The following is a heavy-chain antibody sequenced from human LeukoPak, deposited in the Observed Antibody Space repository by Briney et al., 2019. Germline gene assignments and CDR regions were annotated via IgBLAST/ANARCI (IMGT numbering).Heavy chain of an antibody. CDR3: AKVVARYSGSYGDAFDI. D-gene: IGHD1-26*01. V-gene: IGHV3-23*01. CDR2: ISGSGGST. Sequence: GGSLSHSCAASGFTFGNYAMSWVRQAPGKGLEWGSAISGSGGSTYYADSVKGRFTIPRYNSKNTLYLQMNTLRAGDTAAYYCAKVVARYSGSYGDAFDIWGQRTEVTVSS. J-gene: IGHJ3*02. CDR1: GFTFGNYA.